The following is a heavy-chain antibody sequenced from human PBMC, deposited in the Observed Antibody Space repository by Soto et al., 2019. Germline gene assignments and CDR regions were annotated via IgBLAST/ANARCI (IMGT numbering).Heavy chain of an antibody. CDR3: AKDLRGVRGAMDV. CDR1: GFTFSSYA. V-gene: IGHV3-23*01. J-gene: IGHJ6*02. CDR2: ISGSGGTP. Sequence: EVQLLESGGGLVQPGVSLRLSCAASGFTFSSYAMSWVRQAPGKGLEWVSAISGSGGTPYYADSVKGRFTISRDNSKNTLYLQMDSLRAEDTAVYYCAKDLRGVRGAMDVWGQGTTVTVSS. D-gene: IGHD3-10*01.